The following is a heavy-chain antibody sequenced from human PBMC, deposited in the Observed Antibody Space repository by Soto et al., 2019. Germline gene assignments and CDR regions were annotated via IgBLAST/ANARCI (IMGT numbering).Heavy chain of an antibody. D-gene: IGHD3-3*01. Sequence: SETLSFTCTVSGVSFSSGIYYWSWIRQPPGKGLEWIGYIYYSGSTNYNPSLKSRVTISVDTSKNQFSLKLSSVTAADTAVYYCARHAYDFWSGYDTPYYFDYWGQGTLVTVSS. CDR1: GVSFSSGIYY. CDR3: ARHAYDFWSGYDTPYYFDY. CDR2: IYYSGST. V-gene: IGHV4-61*01. J-gene: IGHJ4*02.